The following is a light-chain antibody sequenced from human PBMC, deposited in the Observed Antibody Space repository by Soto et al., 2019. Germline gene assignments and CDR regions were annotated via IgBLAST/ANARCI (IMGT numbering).Light chain of an antibody. Sequence: QSALTQPRSVSGSPGQSVTISSTGTSSDVGGYNYVSWYQQHPGKAPKLIIYDVVKRPSGVPDRFSGSKSGNTASLTISGLQAEDEADYYCCSYAGGYTLGAFGGGTKVTVL. CDR1: SSDVGGYNY. J-gene: IGLJ2*01. V-gene: IGLV2-11*01. CDR2: DVV. CDR3: CSYAGGYTLGA.